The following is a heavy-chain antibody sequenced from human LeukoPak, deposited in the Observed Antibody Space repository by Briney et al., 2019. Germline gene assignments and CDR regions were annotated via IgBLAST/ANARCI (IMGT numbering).Heavy chain of an antibody. CDR2: ISSSGSTI. CDR1: GFTFSSYE. V-gene: IGHV3-48*03. J-gene: IGHJ4*02. CDR3: ARGDSRYDILTGYSY. D-gene: IGHD3-9*01. Sequence: GGSLRLSCAASGFTFSSYEMNWVRQAPGKGLEWVSYISSSGSTIYYADSVKGRFTISRDNAKNSLYLQMHSLRAEDTAVYYCARGDSRYDILTGYSYWGQGTLVTVSS.